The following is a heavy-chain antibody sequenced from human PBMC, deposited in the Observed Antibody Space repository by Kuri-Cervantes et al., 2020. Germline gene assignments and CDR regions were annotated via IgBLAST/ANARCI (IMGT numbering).Heavy chain of an antibody. Sequence: GGSLRLSCTVSGGSISSSSYYWGWVRQPPGKGLEWVSAISGSGGSTYYADSVKGRFTISRDNSKNTLYLQMNSLRAEGTAVYYCAKTVGSITRPDYWGQGTLVTVSS. J-gene: IGHJ4*02. CDR1: GGSISSSSYY. D-gene: IGHD1-26*01. CDR2: ISGSGGST. V-gene: IGHV3-23*01. CDR3: AKTVGSITRPDY.